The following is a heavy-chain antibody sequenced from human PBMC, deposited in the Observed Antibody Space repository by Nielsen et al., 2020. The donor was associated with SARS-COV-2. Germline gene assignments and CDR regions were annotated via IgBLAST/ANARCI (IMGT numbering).Heavy chain of an antibody. D-gene: IGHD1-26*01. J-gene: IGHJ6*02. Sequence: SETLSLTCTVSGGSISSYYWSWIRQPPGKGLEWIGEIYHSGSTNYNPSLKSRVTISVDKSKNQFSLKLSSVTAADTAVYYCAREVYGRDTYYYYGMDVWGQGTTVTVSS. CDR2: IYHSGST. V-gene: IGHV4-59*12. CDR3: AREVYGRDTYYYYGMDV. CDR1: GGSISSYY.